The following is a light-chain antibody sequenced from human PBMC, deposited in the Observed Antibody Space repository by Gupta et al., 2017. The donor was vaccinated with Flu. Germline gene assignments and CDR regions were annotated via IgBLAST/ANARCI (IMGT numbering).Light chain of an antibody. J-gene: IGKJ3*01. CDR2: WAS. V-gene: IGKV4-1*01. CDR3: QQEDNVPLT. Sequence: DIVLSQSPDSLAVSLGERATINCRSSQTGLFNSNSKNYLAWYQQRPGQPPKLLFYWASTRASGVPDRFGDSGSGTDFTLTISSRQAEDVAVYFCQQEDNVPLTFGPGTRV. CDR1: QTGLFNSNSKNY.